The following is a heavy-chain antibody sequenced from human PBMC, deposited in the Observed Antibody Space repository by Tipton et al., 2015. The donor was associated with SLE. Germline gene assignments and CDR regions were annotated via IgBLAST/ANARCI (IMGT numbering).Heavy chain of an antibody. Sequence: TLSLTCALYGGSFSGYYWNWIRQPPGKGLEWIGEINHSGSTNYNPSLKSRVTISVDTSKNLFSLKLSSVTAADTAVYYCARAIGANYFHFWGQGILVTVSS. CDR3: ARAIGANYFHF. CDR2: INHSGST. CDR1: GGSFSGYY. J-gene: IGHJ4*02. V-gene: IGHV4-34*01. D-gene: IGHD3-16*01.